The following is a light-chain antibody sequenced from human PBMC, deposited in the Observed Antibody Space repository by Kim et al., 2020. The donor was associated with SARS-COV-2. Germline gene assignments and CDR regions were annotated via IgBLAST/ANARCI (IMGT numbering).Light chain of an antibody. CDR3: QAWDSSTVV. CDR2: QDG. CDR1: KLGDKY. Sequence: SVSPGQTASITCSGDKLGDKYASWYQQKPGPSPVLVIYQDGKRPSGIPERFSGSNSGNTATLTISGTQAMDEADYYCQAWDSSTVVFGGGTKLTVL. V-gene: IGLV3-1*01. J-gene: IGLJ2*01.